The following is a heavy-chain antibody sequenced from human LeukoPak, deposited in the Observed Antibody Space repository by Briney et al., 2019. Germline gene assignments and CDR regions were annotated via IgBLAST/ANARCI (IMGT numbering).Heavy chain of an antibody. Sequence: ASVKVSCKASGYTFTSYDINWARQATGQGLEWMGWMNPNSGNTGYAQKFQGRVTMTRNTSISTAYMELSSLRSEDTAVYYCARGTIAHQRWLQFGRREAWSVPDYWGQGTLVTVSS. CDR3: ARGTIAHQRWLQFGRREAWSVPDY. CDR2: MNPNSGNT. D-gene: IGHD5-24*01. V-gene: IGHV1-8*01. CDR1: GYTFTSYD. J-gene: IGHJ4*02.